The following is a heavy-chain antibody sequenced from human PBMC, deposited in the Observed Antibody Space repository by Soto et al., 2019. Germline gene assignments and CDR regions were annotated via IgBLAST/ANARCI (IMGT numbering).Heavy chain of an antibody. V-gene: IGHV4-31*03. Sequence: SETLSLTCTVSGGSISSGGYYWSWIRQHPGKGLEWIGYIYYSGSTYYNPSLKSRVTISVDTSKNQFSLKLSSVTAADTAVYYCARVWQQLVIWFDPWGQGTLVTVSS. CDR2: IYYSGST. CDR1: GGSISSGGYY. D-gene: IGHD6-13*01. J-gene: IGHJ5*02. CDR3: ARVWQQLVIWFDP.